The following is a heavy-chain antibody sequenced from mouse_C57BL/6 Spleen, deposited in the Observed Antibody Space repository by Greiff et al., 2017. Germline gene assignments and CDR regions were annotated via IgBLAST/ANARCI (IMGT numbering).Heavy chain of an antibody. D-gene: IGHD2-1*01. CDR3: ARCGNYSYYAMDY. Sequence: QVQLQQSGAELARPGASVKLSCKASGYTFTSYGISWVKQRTGQGLEWIGEIYPRSGNTYYNEKFKGKDTLTADKSSSTAYMELRSLTSEDSAVYFCARCGNYSYYAMDYWGQGTSVTVSS. CDR1: GYTFTSYG. J-gene: IGHJ4*01. CDR2: IYPRSGNT. V-gene: IGHV1-81*01.